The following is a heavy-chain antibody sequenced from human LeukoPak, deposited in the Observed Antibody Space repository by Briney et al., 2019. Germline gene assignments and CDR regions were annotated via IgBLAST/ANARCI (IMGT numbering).Heavy chain of an antibody. CDR2: IYTSGST. CDR3: ARSGDDWCFDL. D-gene: IGHD2-21*01. J-gene: IGHJ2*01. CDR1: GGSISSYY. V-gene: IGHV4-4*07. Sequence: SETLSLTCTVSGGSISSYYWSWIRQPAGKGLEWIGRIYTSGSTNYNPSLKSRVTMSVDTCKNQFSLKLTSVTAADTAVYYCARSGDDWCFDLWGRGTLVTVSS.